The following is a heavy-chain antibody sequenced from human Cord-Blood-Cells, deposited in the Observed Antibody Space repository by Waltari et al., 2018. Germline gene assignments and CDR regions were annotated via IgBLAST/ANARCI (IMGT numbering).Heavy chain of an antibody. D-gene: IGHD3-3*01. CDR1: GFTFSSYE. J-gene: IGHJ3*02. V-gene: IGHV3-48*03. CDR3: ASDFWSGYYAFDI. CDR2: ISGSCSTI. Sequence: EVQLVESGGGLVQPGGSRRLFCAASGFTFSSYEMNWVRQAPGKGLAGFSCISGSCSTIYYADSVKGRFTISRDNAKNSLYLQMNSLRAEDTAVYYCASDFWSGYYAFDIWGQGTMDTVSS.